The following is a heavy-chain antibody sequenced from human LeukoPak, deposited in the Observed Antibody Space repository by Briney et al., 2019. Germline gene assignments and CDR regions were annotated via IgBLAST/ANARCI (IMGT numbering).Heavy chain of an antibody. Sequence: PSETLSLTCTVSGGSISTGNYYWGWIRQPPGKGLEWIGSIYYSGSTFDNPSLKSRVTMSVDTSKNHFSMRLNSVTAADTAVYYCARTGYGDGAFDIWGQGTMVTVSS. CDR3: ARTGYGDGAFDI. CDR2: IYYSGST. V-gene: IGHV4-39*02. J-gene: IGHJ3*02. D-gene: IGHD4-17*01. CDR1: GGSISTGNYY.